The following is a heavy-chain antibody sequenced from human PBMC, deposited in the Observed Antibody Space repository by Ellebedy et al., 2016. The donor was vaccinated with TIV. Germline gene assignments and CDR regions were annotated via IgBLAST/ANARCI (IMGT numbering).Heavy chain of an antibody. CDR1: GFTVSNND. V-gene: IGHV3-21*01. Sequence: GESLKISXAASGFTVSNNDMSWVRQAPGKGLEWVSSISSSSSYIYYADSVKGRFTISRDNAKNSLYLQMNSLRAEDTAVYYCARPRGDYDYYYGMDVWGQGTTVTVSS. J-gene: IGHJ6*02. CDR2: ISSSSSYI. D-gene: IGHD7-27*01. CDR3: ARPRGDYDYYYGMDV.